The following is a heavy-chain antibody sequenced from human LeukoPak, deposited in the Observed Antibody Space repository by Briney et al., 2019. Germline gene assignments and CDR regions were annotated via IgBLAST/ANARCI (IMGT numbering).Heavy chain of an antibody. Sequence: PSETLTLTFTVSGGSISSGGYYWSWIRQHPGKGLEWIGYIYYSGSTYYNPSLKSRVTISVDTSKNQFSLKLSSVTAADTAVYYCARQTYDSSGYYSPWGQGTLVTVSS. D-gene: IGHD3-22*01. CDR3: ARQTYDSSGYYSP. V-gene: IGHV4-31*03. J-gene: IGHJ5*02. CDR1: GGSISSGGYY. CDR2: IYYSGST.